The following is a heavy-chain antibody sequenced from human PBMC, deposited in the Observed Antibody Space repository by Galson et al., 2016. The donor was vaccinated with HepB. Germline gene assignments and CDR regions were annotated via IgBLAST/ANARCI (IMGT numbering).Heavy chain of an antibody. Sequence: SLRLSCAASGFTFTTHAMTWVRQAPGKGLEWVSGISANGRKTFYADSVRGRFSISRDNSKNILYLQMNSLTAEATAVYYCAKAAFPAPDIVATGTADHWGRVTLVTVSS. D-gene: IGHD5-12*01. CDR2: ISANGRKT. CDR3: AKAAFPAPDIVATGTADH. V-gene: IGHV3-23*01. J-gene: IGHJ4*02. CDR1: GFTFTTHA.